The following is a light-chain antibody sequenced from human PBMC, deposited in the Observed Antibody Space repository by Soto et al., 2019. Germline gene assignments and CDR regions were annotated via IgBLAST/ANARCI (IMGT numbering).Light chain of an antibody. V-gene: IGLV1-40*01. CDR3: QSYDSSLSGYV. CDR2: GNN. Sequence: QSVLTQPPSVSGAPGQRVTISCTGSSANIGAAYNVDWYQQLPGTAPKLLIYGNNNRPSGVPARFPGSKSGTSASLAIAGLQAEDEGDYYCQSYDSSLSGYVFGTGTKVT. J-gene: IGLJ1*01. CDR1: SANIGAAYN.